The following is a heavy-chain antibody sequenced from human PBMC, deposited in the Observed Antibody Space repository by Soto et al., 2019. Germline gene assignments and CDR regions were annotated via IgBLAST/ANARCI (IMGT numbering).Heavy chain of an antibody. Sequence: SGPTLVNPTETLTLTCPVSGFSLSNARMGVSWIRQPPGKALEWLAHIFSNDEKSYSTSLKSRLTISKDTSKSQVVLTMTNMDPVDTATYYCARIRSPPYYGMDVWGQGTTVTVS. J-gene: IGHJ6*02. CDR3: ARIRSPPYYGMDV. CDR2: IFSNDEK. V-gene: IGHV2-26*01. CDR1: GFSLSNARMG.